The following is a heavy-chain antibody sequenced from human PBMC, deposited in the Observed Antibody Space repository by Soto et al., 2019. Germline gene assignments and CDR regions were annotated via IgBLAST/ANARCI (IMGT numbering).Heavy chain of an antibody. Sequence: VGSLKISCQGSGYTFTNYCIAWVRQVPGKGLEWVGIISLGDTQTTYSPSFRGQVTISADSSNNTAYLHMGSLKAWDSAMYYATPDLDYGCNWESLDIWGQGTLVTVSS. D-gene: IGHD4-17*01. CDR1: GYTFTNYC. CDR3: TPDLDYGCNWESLDI. V-gene: IGHV5-51*01. J-gene: IGHJ3*02. CDR2: ISLGDTQT.